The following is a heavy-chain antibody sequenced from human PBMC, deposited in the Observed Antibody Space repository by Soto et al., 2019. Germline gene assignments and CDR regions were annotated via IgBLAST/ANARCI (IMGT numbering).Heavy chain of an antibody. D-gene: IGHD3-10*01. V-gene: IGHV4-34*01. Sequence: PSETLSLTCAVYGGSFSGYYWSWIRQPPGKGLEWIGEINHSGSTNYNPSLKSRVTISVDTSKNXXXXXXXXXXXXXXAVYYCAGGLGIWYYYGMDVWGQGTTVTVSS. J-gene: IGHJ6*02. CDR1: GGSFSGYY. CDR3: AGGLGIWYYYGMDV. CDR2: INHSGST.